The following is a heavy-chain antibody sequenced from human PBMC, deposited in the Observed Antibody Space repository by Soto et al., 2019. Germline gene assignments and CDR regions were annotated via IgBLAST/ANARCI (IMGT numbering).Heavy chain of an antibody. D-gene: IGHD6-19*01. CDR3: ARDVAVAAPYYYYYGMDV. Sequence: QVQLQESGPGLVKPSETLSLTCTVSGGSVSSGSYYWSWIRQPPGKGLEWIGYIYYSGSTNYNPSLKSRVTISVDTSKNQFSLKLSSVTAADTAVYYCARDVAVAAPYYYYYGMDVWGQGTTVTVSS. V-gene: IGHV4-61*01. CDR2: IYYSGST. CDR1: GGSVSSGSYY. J-gene: IGHJ6*02.